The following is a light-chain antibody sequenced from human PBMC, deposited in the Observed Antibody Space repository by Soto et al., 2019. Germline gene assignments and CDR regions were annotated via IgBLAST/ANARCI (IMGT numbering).Light chain of an antibody. CDR1: QTINRW. CDR3: LQYNHYPLT. Sequence: DIQMTQSPSTLSASVGDRVTLTCRASQTINRWLAWYQQRPGKGPKLLIHQASSLEGGVPPRFSGSGSGTEFTLTISSLQPDDFATYFCLQYNHYPLTFGGGTKVDIK. CDR2: QAS. V-gene: IGKV1-5*03. J-gene: IGKJ4*01.